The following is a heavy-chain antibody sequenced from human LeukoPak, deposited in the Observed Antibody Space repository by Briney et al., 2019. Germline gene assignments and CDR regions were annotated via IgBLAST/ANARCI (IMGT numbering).Heavy chain of an antibody. CDR3: AKDFWSTTETMVPIWFDP. CDR1: GFTLSSYG. CDR2: ISYDGSNK. Sequence: GGSLRLSCAASGFTLSSYGMHWVRQAPGKGLEWVAVISYDGSNKYYADSVKGRFTISRDNSKNTLYLQMNRLRAEDTAVYYCAKDFWSTTETMVPIWFDPWGQGTLVTVSS. V-gene: IGHV3-30*18. D-gene: IGHD1-1*01. J-gene: IGHJ5*02.